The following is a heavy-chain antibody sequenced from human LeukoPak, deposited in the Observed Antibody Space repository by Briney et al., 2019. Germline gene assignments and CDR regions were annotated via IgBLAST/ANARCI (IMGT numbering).Heavy chain of an antibody. D-gene: IGHD3-9*01. CDR3: ARDLGLTISANWFDP. J-gene: IGHJ5*02. CDR2: IYHTGAT. V-gene: IGHV4-38-2*02. CDR1: GYSISSGYF. Sequence: SETLSLTCAVSGYSISSGYFWVWIRQPPGKGLERIGSIYHTGATYYNPSLRSPVTISVDTSKNQFSLELNSVTAADTAVYYCARDLGLTISANWFDPWGQGTLVTVSS.